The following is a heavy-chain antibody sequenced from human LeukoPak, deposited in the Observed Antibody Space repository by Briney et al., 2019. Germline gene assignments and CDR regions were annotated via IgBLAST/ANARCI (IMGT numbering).Heavy chain of an antibody. V-gene: IGHV1-69*13. Sequence: SVKVSCKASGGTFSSYAISWVRQAPGQGLEWMGGIIPIFGTANYAQKFQGRVTITADESTSTAYMELSSLRSEDTAVYYCARDNSGSYSSYYFDYWGQGTLVTVSS. CDR2: IIPIFGTA. CDR3: ARDNSGSYSSYYFDY. D-gene: IGHD1-26*01. J-gene: IGHJ4*02. CDR1: GGTFSSYA.